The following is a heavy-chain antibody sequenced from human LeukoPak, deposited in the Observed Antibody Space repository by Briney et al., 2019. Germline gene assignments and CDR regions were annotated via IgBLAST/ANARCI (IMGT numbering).Heavy chain of an antibody. J-gene: IGHJ5*02. CDR1: GFTFSVYA. CDR2: ISGSGGST. Sequence: RGGSLRLSCTASGFTFSVYAMIWVRQAPEKGLDWVAGISGSGGSTYYADSVKGRFTISRDNSKNTLYLQMNSLRAEDTAAYDCAKVWSADFWSGYFTWFDPWGQGTLVTVSS. CDR3: AKVWSADFWSGYFTWFDP. D-gene: IGHD3-3*01. V-gene: IGHV3-23*01.